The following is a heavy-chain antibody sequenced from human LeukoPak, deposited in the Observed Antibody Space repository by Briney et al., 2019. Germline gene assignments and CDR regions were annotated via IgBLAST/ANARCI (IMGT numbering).Heavy chain of an antibody. CDR3: ARDVRLVGYYFDY. J-gene: IGHJ4*02. D-gene: IGHD1-26*01. Sequence: GASVKVSCKASGYTFTSYGISWVRQAPGQGLEWMGWISAYNGNTNYAQKLQGRVTMTTDTSTSTAYVELRSLRSDDTAVYYCARDVRLVGYYFDYWGQGTPVTVSS. CDR2: ISAYNGNT. CDR1: GYTFTSYG. V-gene: IGHV1-18*01.